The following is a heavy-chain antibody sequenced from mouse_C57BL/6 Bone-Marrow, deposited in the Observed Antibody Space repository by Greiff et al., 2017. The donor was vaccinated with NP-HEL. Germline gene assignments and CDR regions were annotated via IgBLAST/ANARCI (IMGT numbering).Heavy chain of an antibody. Sequence: EVKLVESGGGLVKSGRSLRLSCATSGFTFSDFYMEWVRHAPGKGLEWIAASRNKADDYTTEYSASVKGRLIVSSDTTQSSLYLPMNALRAEDTAIYYCARDPWPLTTVVAVDYWGQGTTLTVSS. J-gene: IGHJ2*01. CDR3: ARDPWPLTTVVAVDY. CDR1: GFTFSDFY. V-gene: IGHV7-1*01. D-gene: IGHD1-1*01. CDR2: SRNKADDYTT.